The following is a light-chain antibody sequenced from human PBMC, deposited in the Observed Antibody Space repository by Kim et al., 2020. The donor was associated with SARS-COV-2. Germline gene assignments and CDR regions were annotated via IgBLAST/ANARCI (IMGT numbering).Light chain of an antibody. CDR1: QSVGRN. CDR3: QQYDDWPPVT. Sequence: VSPGEEATLSCRASQSVGRNLAWYQQHPGQAPRLLISGASFRAAGVPDRFSATGSGTEFTLTISTLQAEDFAVYYCQQYDDWPPVTFGQGTKLEI. J-gene: IGKJ2*01. CDR2: GAS. V-gene: IGKV3-15*01.